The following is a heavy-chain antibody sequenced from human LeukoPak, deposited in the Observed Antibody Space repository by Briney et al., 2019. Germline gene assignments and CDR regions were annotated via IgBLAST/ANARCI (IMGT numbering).Heavy chain of an antibody. CDR1: GFSFSSYS. CDR2: ISSGSSSV. V-gene: IGHV3-21*06. Sequence: GGSLRLSCTTSGFSFSSYSMNWVRQTPGKGLEWVSSISSGSSSVFYAESVRGRFTISRDNAMNTVYLQMNSLRAEDTAVYYCARVLSGSWDWFDPWGQGTLVTVSS. J-gene: IGHJ5*02. CDR3: ARVLSGSWDWFDP. D-gene: IGHD3-22*01.